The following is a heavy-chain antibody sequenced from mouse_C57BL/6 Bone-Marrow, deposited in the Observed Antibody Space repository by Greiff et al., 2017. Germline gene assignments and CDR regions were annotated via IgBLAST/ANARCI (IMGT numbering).Heavy chain of an antibody. CDR3: ARSCMDY. CDR2: IYPGSGST. Sequence: QVHVKQPGAELVKPGASVKMSCKASGYTFTSYWITWVKQRPGQGLEWIGDIYPGSGSTNYNEKFKSKATLTVETSSSTAYMQLSSLTSEDSAVYYCARSCMDYWGQGTSVTVSS. J-gene: IGHJ4*01. V-gene: IGHV1-55*01. CDR1: GYTFTSYW.